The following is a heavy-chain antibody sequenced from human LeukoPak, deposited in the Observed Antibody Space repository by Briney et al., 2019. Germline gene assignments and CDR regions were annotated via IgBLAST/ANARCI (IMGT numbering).Heavy chain of an antibody. V-gene: IGHV6-1*01. D-gene: IGHD6-13*01. CDR3: AYSSSSMPDAFDI. J-gene: IGHJ3*02. CDR1: GDSVSSNSAT. CDR2: TYHRSLWYD. Sequence: PSQTLSLTCAISGDSVSSNSATWNWIRQSPSRGLEWLGRTYHRSLWYDDYALSVKSRMTINPDTSKNQFSLQLNSVTPEDTAVYYCAYSSSSMPDAFDIWGQGTMVTASS.